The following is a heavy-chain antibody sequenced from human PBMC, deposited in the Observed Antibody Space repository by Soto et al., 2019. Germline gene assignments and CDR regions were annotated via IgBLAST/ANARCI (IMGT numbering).Heavy chain of an antibody. CDR3: ARRMTWSLWCFDL. D-gene: IGHD3-3*01. CDR2: MNPNSGNT. Sequence: QVQLLQSGAEVKKPGTSVRVSCRASGYTFKDYDINWVRRAPGQGLEWMGWMNPNSGNTAYARKCHDRITMTRSDSARTAFMELSSLPPEDTAVYYCARRMTWSLWCFDLWGSGTQVTVSS. V-gene: IGHV1-8*01. J-gene: IGHJ2*01. CDR1: GYTFKDYD.